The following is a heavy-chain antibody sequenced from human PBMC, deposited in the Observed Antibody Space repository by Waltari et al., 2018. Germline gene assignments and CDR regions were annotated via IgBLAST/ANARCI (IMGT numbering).Heavy chain of an antibody. D-gene: IGHD2-2*01. CDR3: ARDGYQLPHYYYYYMDV. CDR1: GGSSSGYY. Sequence: QVQLQQWGAGLLKPSETLSLTCAVYGGSSSGYYWSWIRQPPGKGLEWIGEINHSGSTNYNPSLKSRVTISVDTSKNQFSLKLSSVTAADTAVYYCARDGYQLPHYYYYYMDVWGKGTTVTVSS. J-gene: IGHJ6*03. V-gene: IGHV4-34*01. CDR2: INHSGST.